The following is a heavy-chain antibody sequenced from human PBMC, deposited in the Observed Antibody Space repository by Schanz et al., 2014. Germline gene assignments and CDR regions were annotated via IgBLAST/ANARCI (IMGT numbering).Heavy chain of an antibody. CDR3: ARVELSVYYYAMDV. CDR1: GFIFNDYY. V-gene: IGHV3-11*04. D-gene: IGHD2-15*01. CDR2: ISRDGTTS. J-gene: IGHJ6*02. Sequence: VQLVESGGGLVQPGGSLRLSCAASGFIFNDYYMNWIRQAPGKGLEWLSYISRDGTTSYYADSVKGRFTISRDNAKNSLYLQMNSLRAEDAAVYYCARVELSVYYYAMDVWGQGTTVTVSS.